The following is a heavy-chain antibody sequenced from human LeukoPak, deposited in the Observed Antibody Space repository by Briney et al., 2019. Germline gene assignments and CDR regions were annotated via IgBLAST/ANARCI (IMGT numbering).Heavy chain of an antibody. V-gene: IGHV3-23*01. Sequence: GGSPRLSCAASGFTFSSYVMNWVRQAPGKGLEWVSVISGGGGSTYYADSVKGRFTISRDNSKNTLFLRMNSLRAEDTAVYYCAKGGYCSSTSCYVGWFDPWGQGTLVTVSS. CDR2: ISGGGGST. CDR3: AKGGYCSSTSCYVGWFDP. CDR1: GFTFSSYV. D-gene: IGHD2-2*01. J-gene: IGHJ5*02.